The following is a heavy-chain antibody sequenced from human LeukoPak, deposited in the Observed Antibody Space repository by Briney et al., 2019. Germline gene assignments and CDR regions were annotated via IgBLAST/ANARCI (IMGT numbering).Heavy chain of an antibody. CDR2: IYYSGIT. Sequence: PSEPLSLTCTVSGGSISSSNYYWGWIRQPPGKGLEWIGYIYYSGITYYNPSLKSRVTISVETSNNQFSLKLSSVTAADTAMYYCARLLIYCSSTSCHFDYWGQGTLVTVSS. CDR1: GGSISSSNYY. V-gene: IGHV4-39*01. J-gene: IGHJ4*02. D-gene: IGHD2-2*01. CDR3: ARLLIYCSSTSCHFDY.